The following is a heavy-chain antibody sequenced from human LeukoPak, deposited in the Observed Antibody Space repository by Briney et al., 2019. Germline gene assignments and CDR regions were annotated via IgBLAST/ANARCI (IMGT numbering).Heavy chain of an antibody. CDR1: GGSISSGDYY. CDR3: ARSKTAFDI. Sequence: SETLSLTCTVSGGSISSGDYYWSWIRQPPGKGLEWIGYIYYSGSTYYNPSLKSRVTISVDTSKNQFSLQLNSVTPEDTAVYYCARSKTAFDIWGQGTMVTVSS. J-gene: IGHJ3*02. V-gene: IGHV4-30-4*01. CDR2: IYYSGST.